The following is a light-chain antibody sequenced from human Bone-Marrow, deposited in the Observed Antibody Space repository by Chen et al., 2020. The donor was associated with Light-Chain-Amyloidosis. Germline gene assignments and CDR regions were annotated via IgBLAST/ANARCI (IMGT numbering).Light chain of an antibody. CDR2: DVL. J-gene: IGLJ2*01. V-gene: IGLV2-11*01. CDR3: CSLADTSTSV. Sequence: QSALTQPRSVSGSPGQSLTISCTGTPPDVGLHNFVSWYQQSPGKAPKLIIYDVLKRPPGVPDRFSGSKSGNTASLTISSLQAEDEADYYCCSLADTSTSVFGGGTRLTVL. CDR1: PPDVGLHNF.